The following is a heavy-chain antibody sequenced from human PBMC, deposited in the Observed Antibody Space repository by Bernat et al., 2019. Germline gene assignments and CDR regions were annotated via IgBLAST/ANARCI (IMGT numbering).Heavy chain of an antibody. D-gene: IGHD3-22*01. J-gene: IGHJ4*02. Sequence: FQLSESGGGLVQPGGSLRLSCEVSGFPFSFYSMNWFRQAPGKGLEWFSSIGGGGGDIYYPDSVRGRFTISRDNSKNTLYLQMNSLRAEDTAIYYCAKDMRGYYRPSDYWGQGTLVTVSS. CDR3: AKDMRGYYRPSDY. V-gene: IGHV3-23*01. CDR2: IGGGGGDI. CDR1: GFPFSFYS.